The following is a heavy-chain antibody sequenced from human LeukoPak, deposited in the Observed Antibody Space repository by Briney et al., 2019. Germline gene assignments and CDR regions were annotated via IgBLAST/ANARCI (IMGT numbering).Heavy chain of an antibody. CDR2: IIPIFGTA. CDR3: ARKNMVVPAAIPNTYGMDV. Sequence: ASVKVSCKASGGTFISYAISWVRQAPGQGLEWMGGIIPIFGTANYAQKFQGRVTITADESTSTAYMELSSLRSEDTAVYYCARKNMVVPAAIPNTYGMDVWGQGTTVTVSS. CDR1: GGTFISYA. V-gene: IGHV1-69*13. J-gene: IGHJ6*02. D-gene: IGHD2-2*01.